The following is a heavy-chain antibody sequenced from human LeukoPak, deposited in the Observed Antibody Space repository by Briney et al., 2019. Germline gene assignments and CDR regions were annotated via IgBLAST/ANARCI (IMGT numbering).Heavy chain of an antibody. V-gene: IGHV3-53*01. J-gene: IGHJ4*02. CDR3: ATGIYFDF. Sequence: PGGSLRLSCVVSGFTVSSNYMSWVRQAPGKGLEWVSVFYSGGNTYYADSVKGRFTISRDTSKNTLYLQMDSLRAEDTAVYYCATGIYFDFWGRGTLVTVSS. CDR2: FYSGGNT. CDR1: GFTVSSNY.